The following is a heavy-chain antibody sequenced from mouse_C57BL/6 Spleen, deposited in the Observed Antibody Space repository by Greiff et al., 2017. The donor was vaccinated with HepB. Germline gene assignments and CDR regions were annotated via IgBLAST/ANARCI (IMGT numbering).Heavy chain of an antibody. J-gene: IGHJ3*01. CDR2: IHPNSGST. Sequence: QVHVKQSGAELVKPGASVKLSCKASGYTFTSYWMHWVKQRPGQGLEWIGMIHPNSGSTNYNEKFKSKATLTVDKSSSTAYMQLSSLTSEDSAVYYCARLGYSNYGFAYWGQGTLVTVSA. D-gene: IGHD2-5*01. CDR3: ARLGYSNYGFAY. CDR1: GYTFTSYW. V-gene: IGHV1-64*01.